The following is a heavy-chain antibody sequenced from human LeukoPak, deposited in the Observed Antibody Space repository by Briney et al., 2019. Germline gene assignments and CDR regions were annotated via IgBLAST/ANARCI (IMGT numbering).Heavy chain of an antibody. D-gene: IGHD2-21*01. Sequence: ASVKVSCKVSGYTLTELSMHWVRQAPGKGLEWMGGFDPEDGETIYAQKFQGRVTMTEDTSTDTAYMELSSLRSEDTAVYYCARACGGDCYYHDAFDIWGQGTMVTVSS. J-gene: IGHJ3*02. V-gene: IGHV1-24*01. CDR3: ARACGGDCYYHDAFDI. CDR2: FDPEDGET. CDR1: GYTLTELS.